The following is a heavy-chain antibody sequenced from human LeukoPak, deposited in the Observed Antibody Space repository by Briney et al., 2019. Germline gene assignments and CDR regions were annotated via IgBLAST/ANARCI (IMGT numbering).Heavy chain of an antibody. CDR1: GGSISSSSSY. CDR3: AKRRYDTSSLDWFDP. Sequence: PSETLSLTCTVSGGSISSSSSYWGWIRQPPGKGLEWVSTISATGANTYYADSVKGRFTISRDNSKSTLYLQMNSLRVEDAAVYYCAKRRYDTSSLDWFDPWGQGTLVTVSS. V-gene: IGHV3-23*01. J-gene: IGHJ5*02. D-gene: IGHD6-13*01. CDR2: ISATGANT.